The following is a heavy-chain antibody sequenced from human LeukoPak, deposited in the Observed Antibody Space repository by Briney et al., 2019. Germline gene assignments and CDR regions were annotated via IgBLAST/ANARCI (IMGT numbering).Heavy chain of an antibody. D-gene: IGHD4-23*01. CDR3: ARTGGNSFDLPLDY. CDR2: IYYSGST. J-gene: IGHJ4*02. V-gene: IGHV4-59*01. CDR1: GGSISSYY. Sequence: SETLSLTCTVSGGSISSYYWSWIRQPPGKGLEWIGYIYYSGSTNYNPSLKSRVTISLDTSKNQFSLKLSSVTAADTAVYYCARTGGNSFDLPLDYWGQGTLVTVSS.